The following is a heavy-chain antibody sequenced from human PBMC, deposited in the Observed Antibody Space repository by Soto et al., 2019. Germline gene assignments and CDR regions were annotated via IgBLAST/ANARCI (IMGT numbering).Heavy chain of an antibody. Sequence: SETLSLTCTVSGGSISSYSWSWMRQPPGKGLEWIGYIYNSGSTNYNPSLKSRVTISVDTSQNQFSLKLNSVTAADTAVYYCARHFLPSGYVHFDYWGQGTLVTVSS. CDR2: IYNSGST. V-gene: IGHV4-59*08. CDR3: ARHFLPSGYVHFDY. J-gene: IGHJ4*02. CDR1: GGSISSYS. D-gene: IGHD5-12*01.